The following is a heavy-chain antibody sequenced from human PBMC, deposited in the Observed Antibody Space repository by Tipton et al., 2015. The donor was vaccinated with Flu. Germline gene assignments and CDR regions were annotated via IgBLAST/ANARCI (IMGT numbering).Heavy chain of an antibody. Sequence: SLRLSCAASGFTFSSYGMHWVRQAPGKGLEWVAVIWYDGSNKYYADSVKGRFTISRDNSKNTLYLQMNSLRAEDTAVYYCARDKRFGYCSGCSCYSGSYCYGMDVWGQGTTVTVSS. D-gene: IGHD2-15*01. J-gene: IGHJ6*02. CDR2: IWYDGSNK. V-gene: IGHV3-33*01. CDR1: GFTFSSYG. CDR3: ARDKRFGYCSGCSCYSGSYCYGMDV.